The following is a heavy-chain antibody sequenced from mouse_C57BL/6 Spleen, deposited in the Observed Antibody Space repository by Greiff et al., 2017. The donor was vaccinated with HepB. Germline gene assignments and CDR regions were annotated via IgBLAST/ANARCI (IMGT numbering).Heavy chain of an antibody. CDR1: GYTFTSYW. V-gene: IGHV1-52*01. CDR2: IDPSDSET. Sequence: QVQLQQPGAELVRPGSSVKLSCKASGYTFTSYWMHWVKQRPIQGLEWIGNIDPSDSETHYNQKFKDKATLTVDKSSSTAYMQLSSLASEDSAVYYCARSGYDGYYPFAYWGQGTLVTVSA. J-gene: IGHJ3*01. D-gene: IGHD2-3*01. CDR3: ARSGYDGYYPFAY.